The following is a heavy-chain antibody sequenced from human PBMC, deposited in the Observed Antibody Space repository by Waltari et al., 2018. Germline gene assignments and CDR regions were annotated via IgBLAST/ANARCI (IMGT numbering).Heavy chain of an antibody. J-gene: IGHJ4*02. Sequence: QVQLVQSGAEVKKPGASVKVSCKVSGYTLTELSMHWVRQAPGKGLEWRGGFEPEDGETIYAQKFQGRVTMTEDTSTDTAYIELSSLRSEDTAVYYCATGRDYDFWSGFDYWGQGTLVTVSS. V-gene: IGHV1-24*01. D-gene: IGHD3-3*01. CDR2: FEPEDGET. CDR3: ATGRDYDFWSGFDY. CDR1: GYTLTELS.